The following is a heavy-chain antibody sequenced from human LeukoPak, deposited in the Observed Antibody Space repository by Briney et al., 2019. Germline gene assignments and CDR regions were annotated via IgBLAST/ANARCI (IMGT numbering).Heavy chain of an antibody. Sequence: ASVKVSCKASGGTFSSYAISWVRQAPGQGLEWMGGIIPIFGTANYAQKFLGRVTITTDESTSTAYMELSSLRSEDTAVYYCARSLDIVLMVYARKVDSPFDPWGQGTLVTVSS. CDR2: IIPIFGTA. V-gene: IGHV1-69*05. D-gene: IGHD2-8*01. CDR3: ARSLDIVLMVYARKVDSPFDP. J-gene: IGHJ5*02. CDR1: GGTFSSYA.